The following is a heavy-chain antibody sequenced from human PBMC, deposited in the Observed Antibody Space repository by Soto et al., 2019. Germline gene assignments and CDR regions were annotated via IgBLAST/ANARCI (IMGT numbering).Heavy chain of an antibody. Sequence: PGGSLRLSCTASGFTFRCPGRRWVCQAPGQALEWLSLLCGRAGITFYADSVKGRFTISRDNSKNTRYLQMNSLRAEDTAVYYCAKDRGIEGSSVRAFDVWGQGTMVTVSS. D-gene: IGHD1-26*01. J-gene: IGHJ3*01. CDR3: AKDRGIEGSSVRAFDV. CDR1: GFTFRCPG. CDR2: LCGRAGIT. V-gene: IGHV3-23*01.